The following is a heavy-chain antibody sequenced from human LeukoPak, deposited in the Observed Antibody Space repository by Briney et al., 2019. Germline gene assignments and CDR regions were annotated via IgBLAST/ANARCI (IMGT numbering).Heavy chain of an antibody. J-gene: IGHJ6*03. CDR2: MNPNSGNT. V-gene: IGHV1-8*01. D-gene: IGHD3-3*01. CDR3: ARVDLLPPSPYDFWSGYYFGYYYYYMDV. CDR1: GYTFTSYD. Sequence: ASVKVSCKASGYTFTSYDINWVRQATGQGLEWMGWMNPNSGNTGYAQRFQGRVTMTRNTSISTAYMELSSLRSEDTAVYYCARVDLLPPSPYDFWSGYYFGYYYYYMDVWGKGTTVTVSS.